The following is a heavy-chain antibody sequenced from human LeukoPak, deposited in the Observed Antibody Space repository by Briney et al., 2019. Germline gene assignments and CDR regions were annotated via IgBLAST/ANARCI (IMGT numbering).Heavy chain of an antibody. CDR3: ARDSAYYDSSGYYLIPY. CDR2: INPNSGGT. CDR1: GYTFTGYY. J-gene: IGHJ4*02. V-gene: IGHV1-2*02. Sequence: ASVKVSCKASGYTFTGYYMHWVRQAPGQGLEWMGWINPNSGGTNYAPKFQGRVTMTRDTSISTAYMELSRLRSDDTAVYYCARDSAYYDSSGYYLIPYWGQGTLVTVSS. D-gene: IGHD3-22*01.